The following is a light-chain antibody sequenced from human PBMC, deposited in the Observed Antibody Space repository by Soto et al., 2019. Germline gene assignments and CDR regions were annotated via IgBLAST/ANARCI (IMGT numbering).Light chain of an antibody. CDR2: EVS. V-gene: IGLV2-23*02. J-gene: IGLJ3*02. CDR1: SSDVGSYNL. Sequence: QSALTQPASVSGSPGQSITISCTGTSSDVGSYNLVSWYQQHPGKAPKLMIYEVSKRPSGVSNRFSGSKSGNTASLTISGLQADDEADYYCCSYAGSSTFEFGGGTKLTVL. CDR3: CSYAGSSTFE.